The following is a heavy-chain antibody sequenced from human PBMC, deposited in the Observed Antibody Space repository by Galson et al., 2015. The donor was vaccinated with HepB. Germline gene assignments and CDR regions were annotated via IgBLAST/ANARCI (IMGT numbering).Heavy chain of an antibody. CDR3: ARERSGAFDI. CDR2: IKHDSSTT. V-gene: IGHV3-74*01. J-gene: IGHJ3*02. CDR1: RIIFSGYW. Sequence: SLRLSCAASRIIFSGYWMDWVRQAPGEGLVWVSRIKHDSSTTYYAESVRGRFTISRDNAKNMVFLQMSSLRAEDTAVYYCARERSGAFDIWGQGTVVTVSS.